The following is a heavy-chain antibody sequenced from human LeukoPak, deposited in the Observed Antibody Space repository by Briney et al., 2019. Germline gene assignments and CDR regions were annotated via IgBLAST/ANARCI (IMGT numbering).Heavy chain of an antibody. CDR1: GGSVSSGSYY. J-gene: IGHJ4*02. CDR2: IYYSGST. CDR3: ARVGSSTNGEIDY. D-gene: IGHD2-2*01. V-gene: IGHV4-61*01. Sequence: TSETLSLTCTVSGGSVSSGSYYWSWIRQPPGKGLEWIGYIYYSGSTNYNPSLKSRVTISVDTSKNQFSLKLSSVTAADTAVYYCARVGSSTNGEIDYWGQGTLVTVSS.